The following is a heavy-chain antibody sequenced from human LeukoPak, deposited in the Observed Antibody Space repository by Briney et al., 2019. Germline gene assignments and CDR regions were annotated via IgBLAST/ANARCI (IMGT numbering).Heavy chain of an antibody. V-gene: IGHV1-46*01. J-gene: IGHJ2*01. CDR3: ARMAAAGTCYFDL. CDR1: GYTLTEIS. CDR2: INPNSAST. D-gene: IGHD6-13*01. Sequence: ASVKVSCKVSGYTLTEISMHWVRQAPAQGLEWMGIINPNSASTTYAQKFQGRVTMTRDTSTSTVYMELSSLRSEDTAVYYCARMAAAGTCYFDLWGRGTLVTVSS.